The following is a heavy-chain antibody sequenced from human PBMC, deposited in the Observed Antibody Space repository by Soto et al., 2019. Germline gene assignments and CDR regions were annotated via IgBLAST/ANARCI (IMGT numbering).Heavy chain of an antibody. Sequence: KTSETLSLTCSVSGGSVSNKTYYWSGIRQPPGKRLEWIGYVYYSGTTNYNPSLKSRVTISVDPSKNQFSLRLSSVTTADTALYYCARTTAVPNTLRSRYFFDYWGQGTLVTVSS. CDR1: GGSVSNKTYY. CDR3: ARTTAVPNTLRSRYFFDY. D-gene: IGHD4-17*01. V-gene: IGHV4-61*01. J-gene: IGHJ4*02. CDR2: VYYSGTT.